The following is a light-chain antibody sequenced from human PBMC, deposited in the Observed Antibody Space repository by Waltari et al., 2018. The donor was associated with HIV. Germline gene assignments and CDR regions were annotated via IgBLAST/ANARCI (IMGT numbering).Light chain of an antibody. J-gene: IGLJ2*01. CDR3: QTWGTGIQDVV. CDR1: SGQRHYA. Sequence: QLVLTQSPSASESLGASVKLTCSLSSGQRHYAIASHQQPAQRGPRYLMKINSDGYSIKGDGIPDRFSGSSSGTERYLIISSLQSEDEADYYCQTWGTGIQDVVFGGGSTLTVL. CDR2: INSDGYS. V-gene: IGLV4-69*01.